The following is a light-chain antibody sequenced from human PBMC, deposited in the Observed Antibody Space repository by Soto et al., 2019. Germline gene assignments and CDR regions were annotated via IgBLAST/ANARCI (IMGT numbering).Light chain of an antibody. CDR1: SGSIASNY. V-gene: IGLV6-57*04. CDR3: QSYDSSIVV. Sequence: NFMLTQPHSVSESPGKTVTISCTRSSGSIASNYVQWYQQRPGSAPTTVIYEDNQRPSGVPDRFPGSIDSSSNSASLTISGLKTEDEADYYCQSYDSSIVVFGGGTKVTVL. J-gene: IGLJ2*01. CDR2: EDN.